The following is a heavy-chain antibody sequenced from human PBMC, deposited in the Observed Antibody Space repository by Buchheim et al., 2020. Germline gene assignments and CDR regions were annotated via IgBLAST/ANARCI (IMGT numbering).Heavy chain of an antibody. CDR3: ARRVRDSSGYNFDF. Sequence: EVQLVQSGAEVKRPGESLKISCQGSGYSFTGAYIAWVRQMPGKGLEWMGNIYPGDSYTAYNPSFQGQVTMSVDKSIRTAYLQWYSLKASDSVVYYCARRVRDSSGYNFDFWGQGTL. CDR2: IYPGDSYT. CDR1: GYSFTGAY. V-gene: IGHV5-51*01. D-gene: IGHD5-18*01. J-gene: IGHJ4*02.